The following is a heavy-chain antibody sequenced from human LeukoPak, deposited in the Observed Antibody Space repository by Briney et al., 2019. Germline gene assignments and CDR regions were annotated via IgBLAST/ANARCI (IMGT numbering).Heavy chain of an antibody. CDR1: GYSFTDYW. Sequence: GESLKISCKGSGYSFTDYWINWVRQMPGKGLEWMGRIDPRDSYTTYSPSFQGRVTISADTSITTAYLQWRSLKASDTAIYYCASQMVRGVIHWIDPWGQGAQVTVSS. CDR2: IDPRDSYT. D-gene: IGHD3-10*01. CDR3: ASQMVRGVIHWIDP. V-gene: IGHV5-10-1*01. J-gene: IGHJ5*02.